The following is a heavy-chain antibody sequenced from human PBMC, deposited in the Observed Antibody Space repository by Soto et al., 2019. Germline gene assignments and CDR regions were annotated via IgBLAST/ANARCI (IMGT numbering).Heavy chain of an antibody. V-gene: IGHV3-30*18. CDR2: ISYDGRDK. CDR1: GFTFSTYG. Sequence: QVQLVESGGGVVQPGRSLRLSCAASGFTFSTYGIHWVRQAPGKGLEWVAVISYDGRDKYHADSVKGRFTISRDNSKNTLHLQMNSLRDEDTAVYYCAKDRDTYGSAYYFDYWGQGTLVTVSS. D-gene: IGHD5-18*01. CDR3: AKDRDTYGSAYYFDY. J-gene: IGHJ4*02.